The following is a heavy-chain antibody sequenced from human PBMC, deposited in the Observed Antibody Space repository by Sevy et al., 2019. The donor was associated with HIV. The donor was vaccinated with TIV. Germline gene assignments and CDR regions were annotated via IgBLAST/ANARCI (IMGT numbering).Heavy chain of an antibody. Sequence: GGSLRLSCAASGFTFSSYSMNWVRQAPGRGLEWVSSITSGSSFIFYAGSVKGRFTISRDNAKNSLYLQMNSLRAEDTAVYYYARPTSGMSEYEPLDNARFYGMDVWGPGTTVTVSS. D-gene: IGHD1-20*01. CDR3: ARPTSGMSEYEPLDNARFYGMDV. CDR1: GFTFSSYS. J-gene: IGHJ6*02. V-gene: IGHV3-21*01. CDR2: ITSGSSFI.